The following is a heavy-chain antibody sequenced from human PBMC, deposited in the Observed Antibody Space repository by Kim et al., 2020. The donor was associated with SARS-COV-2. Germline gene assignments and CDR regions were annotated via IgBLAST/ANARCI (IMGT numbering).Heavy chain of an antibody. CDR1: GGSISSGGYY. CDR2: IYYSGST. V-gene: IGHV4-31*03. CDR3: ARAIYGSGDRGWFDP. D-gene: IGHD3-10*01. Sequence: SETLSLTCTVSGGSISSGGYYWSWIRQHPGKGLEWIGYIYYSGSTYYNPSLKSRVTISVDTSKNQFSLKLSSVTAADTAVYYCARAIYGSGDRGWFDPWGQGTLVTVSS. J-gene: IGHJ5*02.